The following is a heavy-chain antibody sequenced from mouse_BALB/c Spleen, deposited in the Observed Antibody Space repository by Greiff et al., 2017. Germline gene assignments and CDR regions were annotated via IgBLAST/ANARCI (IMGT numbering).Heavy chain of an antibody. CDR3: ARDWPYYGYVLFAY. V-gene: IGHV2-9*02. Sequence: VKLMESGPGLVAPSQSLSITCTVSGFSLTSYGVHWVRQPPGKGLEWLGVIWAGGSTNYNSALMSRLSISKDNSKSQVFLKMNSLQTDDTAMYYCARDWPYYGYVLFAYWGQGTLVTVSA. J-gene: IGHJ3*01. CDR1: GFSLTSYG. CDR2: IWAGGST. D-gene: IGHD1-2*01.